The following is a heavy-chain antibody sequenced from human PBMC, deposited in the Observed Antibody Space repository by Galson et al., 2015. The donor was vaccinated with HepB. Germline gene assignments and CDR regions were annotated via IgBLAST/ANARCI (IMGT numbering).Heavy chain of an antibody. J-gene: IGHJ3*02. Sequence: SLRLSCAASGFTFSSYAMSWVRQAPGKGLEWVSAISGSGGSTYYADSVKGRFTISRDNSKNTLYLQMNSLRAEDTAVYYCARDERGVDAFDIWGQGTMVTVSS. CDR1: GFTFSSYA. CDR2: ISGSGGST. CDR3: ARDERGVDAFDI. D-gene: IGHD3-16*01. V-gene: IGHV3-23*01.